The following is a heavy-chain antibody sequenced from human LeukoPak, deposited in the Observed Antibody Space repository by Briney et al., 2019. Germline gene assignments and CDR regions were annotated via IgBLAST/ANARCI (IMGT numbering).Heavy chain of an antibody. V-gene: IGHV3-49*04. D-gene: IGHD3-10*01. J-gene: IGHJ6*03. CDR3: TREEITMVRGVTVRNYYYYYMDV. CDR1: GFTFGDYA. Sequence: PGGSLRLSCTASGFTFGDYAMSWVRQAPGRGLEWVGFIRSKAYGGTTEYAASVKGRFTISRDDSKSIAYLQMNSLKTEDTAVYYCTREEITMVRGVTVRNYYYYYMDVWGKGTTVTVSS. CDR2: IRSKAYGGTT.